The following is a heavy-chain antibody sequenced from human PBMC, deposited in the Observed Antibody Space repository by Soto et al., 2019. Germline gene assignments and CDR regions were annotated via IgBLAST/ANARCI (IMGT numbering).Heavy chain of an antibody. CDR2: ISYSGST. D-gene: IGHD6-19*01. J-gene: IGHJ4*02. Sequence: QVQLQEWGPGLVKPSETLSLTCTVSGGSIRSYYWNWIRQPPGKGLEWIGYISYSGSTNYDPSLRSRLTTSVDTSKNQYSLKLRSVTAADTAVYYCARVERSSDWYPCDSWGQGILVTFSS. V-gene: IGHV4-59*01. CDR1: GGSIRSYY. CDR3: ARVERSSDWYPCDS.